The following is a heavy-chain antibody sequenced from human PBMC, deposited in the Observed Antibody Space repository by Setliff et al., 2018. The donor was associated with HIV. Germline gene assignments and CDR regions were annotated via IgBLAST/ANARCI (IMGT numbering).Heavy chain of an antibody. CDR1: GFTFTTYW. CDR3: ARDTAYSFDY. CDR2: INPDGRQR. Sequence: PGGSLRLSCAVSGFTFTTYWMTWVRQAPGKGLEWVANINPDGRQRNYADSVKGRLTISRDNADNSLYLQVNSLRAEDTAVYYCARDTAYSFDYWGQGTLVTVSS. V-gene: IGHV3-7*01. J-gene: IGHJ4*02. D-gene: IGHD5-18*01.